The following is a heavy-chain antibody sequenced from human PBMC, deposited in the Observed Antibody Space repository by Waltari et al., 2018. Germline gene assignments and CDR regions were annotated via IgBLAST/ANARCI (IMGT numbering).Heavy chain of an antibody. Sequence: EEQLVESGGGLVQPGDSLRLSCAVSGFTFSSYWMNWVRQAPGKGPLCWVTRISGDASDTTYADSVKGRFTISRDNAKNTLYLQMNRLRAEDTAVYFCARVSRRTYRSPVPGRHYYYGMDVWGQGTTVTVSS. CDR2: ISGDASDT. D-gene: IGHD1-1*01. CDR1: GFTFSSYW. V-gene: IGHV3-74*03. CDR3: ARVSRRTYRSPVPGRHYYYGMDV. J-gene: IGHJ6*02.